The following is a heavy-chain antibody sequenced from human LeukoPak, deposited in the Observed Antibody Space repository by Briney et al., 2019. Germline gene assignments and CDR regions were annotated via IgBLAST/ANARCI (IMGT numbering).Heavy chain of an antibody. CDR3: AKDFRGMTTVTNFDY. J-gene: IGHJ4*02. V-gene: IGHV3-30*02. CDR2: ISYDGKNI. D-gene: IGHD4-17*01. CDR1: GFSFSNYG. Sequence: GGSLRLSCAASGFSFSNYGFHWVRQAPGKGLDWVSAISYDGKNIHYADSVKGRFTISRDNSRNTVYLQMNSLRAEDTAVYYCAKDFRGMTTVTNFDYWGQGTLATVSS.